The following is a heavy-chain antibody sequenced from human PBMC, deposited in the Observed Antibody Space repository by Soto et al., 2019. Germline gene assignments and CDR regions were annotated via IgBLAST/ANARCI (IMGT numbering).Heavy chain of an antibody. D-gene: IGHD6-19*01. CDR3: AKGGRQWLVTSDFNY. CDR2: VSHDGRNT. CDR1: GFTFSDYA. Sequence: VQLVESGGGVVQPGRSLRLSCAASGFTFSDYARHWVRQAPGKGLEWVAVVSHDGRNTHYADSVKGRFTISRDSSKNTFSLEMTSLRAEDTAVYYCAKGGRQWLVTSDFNYWGQGALVTVSS. J-gene: IGHJ4*02. V-gene: IGHV3-30*18.